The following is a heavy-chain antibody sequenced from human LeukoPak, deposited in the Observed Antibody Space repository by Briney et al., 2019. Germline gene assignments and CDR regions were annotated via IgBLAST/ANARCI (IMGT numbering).Heavy chain of an antibody. Sequence: AGGSLRLSCAASGFTFSSYAMSWVRQAPGKGLEWVSAISGSGGSTYYADSVKGRFTISRDNAKNSLYLQMNSLRAEDTAMYYCARNTPRVVVPAAGHYWGQGTLVTVSS. CDR3: ARNTPRVVVPAAGHY. D-gene: IGHD2-2*01. V-gene: IGHV3-23*01. CDR1: GFTFSSYA. J-gene: IGHJ4*02. CDR2: ISGSGGST.